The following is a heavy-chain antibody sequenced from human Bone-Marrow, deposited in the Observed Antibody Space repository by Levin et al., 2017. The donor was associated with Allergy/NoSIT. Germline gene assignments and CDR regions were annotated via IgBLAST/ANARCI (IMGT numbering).Heavy chain of an antibody. CDR3: ARDRVPFSRTWRPEQDY. Sequence: GESLKISCKASGYTFTNYDMNWVRQAPGQGLEWMGWINTHTGNPTYAQDFTGRFVFSLDTSVSTAYLQISGLRAEDTAVYYCARDRVPFSRTWRPEQDYWGRGTLVTVSS. J-gene: IGHJ4*02. CDR2: INTHTGNP. V-gene: IGHV7-4-1*02. CDR1: GYTFTNYD. D-gene: IGHD2-2*01.